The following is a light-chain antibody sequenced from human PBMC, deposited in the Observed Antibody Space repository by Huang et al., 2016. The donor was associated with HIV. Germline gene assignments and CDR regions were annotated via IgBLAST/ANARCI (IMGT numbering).Light chain of an antibody. Sequence: EMVMTQSPVTLSVSPGERATLSCRASQSVSSNLAWYQQQAGQAPRLVIYGASTRATGIPARFSGSGSGTEFTLTISSLQSEDFAVYYCQQYNNWPLAFGQGTKLEIK. CDR2: GAS. CDR1: QSVSSN. J-gene: IGKJ2*01. V-gene: IGKV3-15*01. CDR3: QQYNNWPLA.